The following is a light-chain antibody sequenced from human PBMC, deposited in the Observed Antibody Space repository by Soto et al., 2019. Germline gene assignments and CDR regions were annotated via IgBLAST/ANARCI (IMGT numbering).Light chain of an antibody. CDR3: KQRSNLIT. CDR2: DAS. J-gene: IGKJ5*01. CDR1: QSVSID. V-gene: IGKV3-11*01. Sequence: EIVMTQSPATLSVSPGERATLSCRASQSVSIDLAWYQQTPGQAPRLLIYDASNRATGIQARFSGSGSGTDFTLTIRSLEPEDFAVYYCKQRSNLITCGQGTRLEIK.